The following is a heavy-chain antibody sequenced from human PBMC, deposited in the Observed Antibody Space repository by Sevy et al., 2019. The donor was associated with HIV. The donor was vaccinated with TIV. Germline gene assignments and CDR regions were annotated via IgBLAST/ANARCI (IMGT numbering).Heavy chain of an antibody. Sequence: GGSLRLSCAASGFIFSDYEMNWVRQRPGKGLEWVSYISSSGYDIYYADSVNGRFTVSRDNAKNSLYLQLNSLTAEDTGSYFCARDPRIGGYYPSWFDPWGQGTLVTVSS. J-gene: IGHJ5*02. CDR2: ISSSGYDI. CDR3: ARDPRIGGYYPSWFDP. V-gene: IGHV3-48*03. D-gene: IGHD3-3*01. CDR1: GFIFSDYE.